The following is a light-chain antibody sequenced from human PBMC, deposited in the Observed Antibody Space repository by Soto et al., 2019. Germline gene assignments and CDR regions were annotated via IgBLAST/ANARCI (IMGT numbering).Light chain of an antibody. J-gene: IGKJ1*01. Sequence: DIQMTQSPSTLSASVGDRVSITCRASKTIFSRLAWYPQKPGKAPKLLIYDASILASGVPSRFSGSGSGTALALTLSASGAGTQFTLTISSRQLEDITTYYCQQYNSFPWTFGQGTKV. CDR1: KTIFSR. V-gene: IGKV1-5*01. CDR3: QQYNSFPWT. CDR2: DAS.